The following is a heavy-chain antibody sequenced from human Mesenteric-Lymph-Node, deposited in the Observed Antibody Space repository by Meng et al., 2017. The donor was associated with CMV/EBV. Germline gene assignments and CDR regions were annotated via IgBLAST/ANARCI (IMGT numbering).Heavy chain of an antibody. Sequence: GGSLRLSCAASGFTFSSYAMHWVRQAPGKGLEWVAVISYDGSNKYYADSVKGRFTIYRDNSKNTLYLQMDSLRAEDTALYYCANAVHSRWGHYYYAMDVWGQGTMVTVSS. V-gene: IGHV3-30-3*01. J-gene: IGHJ6*02. CDR2: ISYDGSNK. CDR3: ANAVHSRWGHYYYAMDV. CDR1: GFTFSSYA. D-gene: IGHD3-16*01.